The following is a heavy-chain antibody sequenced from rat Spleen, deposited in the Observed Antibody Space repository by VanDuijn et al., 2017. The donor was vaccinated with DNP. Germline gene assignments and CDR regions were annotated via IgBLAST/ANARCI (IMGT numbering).Heavy chain of an antibody. CDR2: INTGSGGT. Sequence: QDQLQQSGAELAKPGSSVKISCKASGYSFTSYYIAWIKQTTGQGLEYIGYINTGSGGTHYNEQFKGKATLTVDKSSNTAFIQLSSLTPDDSAVYYCARGSTSIYWYFDFWGPGTMVTVSS. D-gene: IGHD3-1*01. V-gene: IGHV1-43*01. CDR3: ARGSTSIYWYFDF. J-gene: IGHJ1*01. CDR1: GYSFTSYY.